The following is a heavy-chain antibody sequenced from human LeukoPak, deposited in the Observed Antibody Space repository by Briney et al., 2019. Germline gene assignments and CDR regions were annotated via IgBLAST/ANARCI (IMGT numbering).Heavy chain of an antibody. J-gene: IGHJ3*02. CDR1: GYTFTDYY. D-gene: IGHD6-6*01. CDR3: ARDRNSGSSLDI. Sequence: ASVKVSCKGSGYTFTDYYVHWVRQAPGQGLEWMGWMNYNSGVTNYLQNFQGRVTMTRDTSISTAYMELSSLKSDDTAVYCCARDRNSGSSLDIWGQGTMLTVSS. CDR2: MNYNSGVT. V-gene: IGHV1-2*02.